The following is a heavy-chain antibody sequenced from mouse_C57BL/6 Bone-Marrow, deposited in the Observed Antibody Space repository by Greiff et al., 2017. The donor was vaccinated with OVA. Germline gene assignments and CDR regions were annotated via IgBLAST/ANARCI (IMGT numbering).Heavy chain of an antibody. D-gene: IGHD6-2*01. J-gene: IGHJ1*03. V-gene: IGHV5-4*03. CDR2: ISDGGSYT. CDR3: ARWGLGYFDV. CDR1: GFTFSSYA. Sequence: EVKLMESGGGLVKPGGSLKLSCAASGFTFSSYAMSWVRQTPEKRLEWVATISDGGSYTYYPDNVKGRFTITRDNAKNNLYMQMSHLKSEDTAMCYCARWGLGYFDVWGTGTTVTVSS.